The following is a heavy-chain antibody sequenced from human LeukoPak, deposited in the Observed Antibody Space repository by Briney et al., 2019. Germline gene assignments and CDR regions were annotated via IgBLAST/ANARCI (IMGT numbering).Heavy chain of an antibody. CDR3: ATEYCSGGSCYSMDY. Sequence: GESRKISCKGSGYSFTSYWISWVRQMPGKGLEWMGRIDPSDSYTNYSPSFQGHVTISADKSISTAYLQWGSLKASDTAMYYCATEYCSGGSCYSMDYWGQGTLVTVSS. CDR2: IDPSDSYT. CDR1: GYSFTSYW. J-gene: IGHJ4*02. D-gene: IGHD2-15*01. V-gene: IGHV5-10-1*01.